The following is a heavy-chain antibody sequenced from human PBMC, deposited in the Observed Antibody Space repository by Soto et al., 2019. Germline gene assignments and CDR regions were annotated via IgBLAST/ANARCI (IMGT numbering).Heavy chain of an antibody. CDR1: GFTFSSYA. CDR2: ISGSGGST. J-gene: IGHJ4*02. Sequence: GGSLRLSCAASGFTFSSYAMSWVRQAPGKGLEWVSAISGSGGSTYYADSVKGRFTISRDNSKNTLYLQMNSLRAEDTAVYYCAKAVLDYGDYLVGTPYYYFDYWGQGTLVTVSS. D-gene: IGHD4-17*01. CDR3: AKAVLDYGDYLVGTPYYYFDY. V-gene: IGHV3-23*01.